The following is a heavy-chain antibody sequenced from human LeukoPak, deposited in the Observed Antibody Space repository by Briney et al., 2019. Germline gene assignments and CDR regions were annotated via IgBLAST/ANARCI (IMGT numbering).Heavy chain of an antibody. CDR2: VSSSSSYI. CDR3: ARAGRYSSSPVDY. D-gene: IGHD6-6*01. J-gene: IGHJ4*02. Sequence: GGSLRLPCAASGFTFSSYSMNWVRQAPGKGLEWVSSVSSSSSYIYYADSVKGRFTISRDNAKNSLYLQMNSLRAEDTAVYYCARAGRYSSSPVDYWGQGTLVTVSS. CDR1: GFTFSSYS. V-gene: IGHV3-21*01.